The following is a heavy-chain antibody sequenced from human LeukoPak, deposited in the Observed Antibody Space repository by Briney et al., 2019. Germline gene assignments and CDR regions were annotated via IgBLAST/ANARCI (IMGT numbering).Heavy chain of an antibody. CDR3: ARDLVCTVNCKDS. J-gene: IGHJ5*01. V-gene: IGHV1-18*01. CDR2: ISGYNGKT. Sequence: ASVNVSCKASGYTFTSYGISWVRQAPGQGLEWMGWISGYNGKTNYAQKFQDRVTMTTDTSTSAAYMELRSLRSDDTAVYYCARDLVCTVNCKDSWGQGTLVTVSS. D-gene: IGHD3/OR15-3a*01. CDR1: GYTFTSYG.